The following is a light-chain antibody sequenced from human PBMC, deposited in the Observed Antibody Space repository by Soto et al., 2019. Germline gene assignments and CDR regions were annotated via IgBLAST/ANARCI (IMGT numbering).Light chain of an antibody. CDR1: QSVLYSSSNKNY. V-gene: IGKV4-1*01. CDR3: QQSYTTPT. J-gene: IGKJ1*01. CDR2: WAS. Sequence: DIVMTQSPDSLAVSLGERDTINCKSSQSVLYSSSNKNYLAWYQQKPGQPPKLLIYWASTRGSGVPDRFTGSGSGTDFTLTISSLQAEDVAVYYCQQSYTTPTFGQGTEVEIK.